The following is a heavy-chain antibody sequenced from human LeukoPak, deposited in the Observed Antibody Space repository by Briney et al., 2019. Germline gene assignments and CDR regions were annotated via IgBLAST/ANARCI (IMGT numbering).Heavy chain of an antibody. D-gene: IGHD1-26*01. V-gene: IGHV3-23*01. CDR3: AKLILGARSLFDF. J-gene: IGHJ4*02. CDR2: ISGSGDST. CDR1: GFIFSNAW. Sequence: GGSLRLSCAASGFIFSNAWMSWVRQAPGKGLEWVSTISGSGDSTFYADSVKGRFTISRDNSKNTLYLQMSSLRADDTAMYYCAKLILGARSLFDFRGQGILVTVSS.